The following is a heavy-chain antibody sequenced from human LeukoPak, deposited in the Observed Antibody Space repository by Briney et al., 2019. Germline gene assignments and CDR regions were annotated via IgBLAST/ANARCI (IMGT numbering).Heavy chain of an antibody. J-gene: IGHJ3*02. D-gene: IGHD2-15*01. CDR3: AKDPPRGSSDAFDI. CDR2: IYSGGST. CDR1: GFTVSSNY. V-gene: IGHV3-66*01. Sequence: GGSLRLSCAASGFTVSSNYMSWVRQAPGKGLEWVSVIYSGGSTYYADSVKGRFTISRDNSKNTLYLQMDSLRAEYSAVYYRAKDPPRGSSDAFDIWGQGTGITVSS.